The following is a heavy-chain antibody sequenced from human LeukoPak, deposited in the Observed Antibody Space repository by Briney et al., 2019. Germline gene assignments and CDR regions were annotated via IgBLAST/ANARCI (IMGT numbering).Heavy chain of an antibody. D-gene: IGHD3-22*01. Sequence: SETLSLTCTVSGGSISSGGYSWSWIRQHPGKGLEWIGYIYYSGSTYYNPSLKSRVTISVDTSKNQFSLKLSSVTAADTAVYYCARVRPEPNYYDRTGRTYYFDYWGQGTLVTVSS. CDR3: ARVRPEPNYYDRTGRTYYFDY. V-gene: IGHV4-31*03. J-gene: IGHJ4*02. CDR1: GGSISSGGYS. CDR2: IYYSGST.